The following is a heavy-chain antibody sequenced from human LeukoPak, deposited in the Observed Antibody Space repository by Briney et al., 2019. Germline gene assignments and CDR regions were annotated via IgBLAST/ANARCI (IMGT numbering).Heavy chain of an antibody. CDR2: ISGSGST. V-gene: IGHV3-23*01. J-gene: IGHJ4*02. CDR1: GFTFSSYA. Sequence: PGGSLRLSCAASGFTFSSYAMSWVRQAPGKGLEWVSAISGSGSTYYADSVKGRFTISRDNSKNTLYLQMNSLRAEDTAVYYCAKDKTTVVTFFDYWGQGTLVTVSS. D-gene: IGHD4-23*01. CDR3: AKDKTTVVTFFDY.